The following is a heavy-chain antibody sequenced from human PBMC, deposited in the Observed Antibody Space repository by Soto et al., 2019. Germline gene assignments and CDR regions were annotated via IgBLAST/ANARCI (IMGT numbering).Heavy chain of an antibody. CDR2: IIPIFGTA. CDR1: GGTFSSYA. D-gene: IGHD3-10*01. J-gene: IGHJ5*02. Sequence: QVQLVQSGAEVKKPGSSVKVSCKASGGTFSSYAISWVRQAPGQGLEWMGGIIPIFGTANYAQKFQGGVTSTPDKSTSTDYMELSSLRSEDTAVYYCSSCTPFVYVSGSYSWFDPWGQGTLVTGSS. CDR3: SSCTPFVYVSGSYSWFDP. V-gene: IGHV1-69*06.